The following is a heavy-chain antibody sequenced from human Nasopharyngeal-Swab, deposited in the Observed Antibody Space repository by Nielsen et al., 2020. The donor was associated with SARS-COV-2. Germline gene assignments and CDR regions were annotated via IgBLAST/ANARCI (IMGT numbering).Heavy chain of an antibody. V-gene: IGHV4-39*01. J-gene: IGHJ6*03. CDR3: ARSPHYYYYMDV. CDR2: VYYTGST. Sequence: WIRQPPGKGLQWIGSVYYTGSTYYNPSLKSQVTISVDTSQNQFSLKLRSATAADTAVYYCARSPHYYYYMDVWGTGTTVTVSS.